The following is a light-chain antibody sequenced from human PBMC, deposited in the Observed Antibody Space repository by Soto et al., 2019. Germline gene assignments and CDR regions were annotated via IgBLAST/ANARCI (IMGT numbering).Light chain of an antibody. CDR3: ATWDDSLHGPM. Sequence: QLVLTQPPSASGTPGQRVTVSCSGSSSNIGSNTVNWYQQVPGTAPKLLIYSDNQRPSGVPDRFSGSKSGTSASLAISGLQSDDEADYYCATWDDSLHGPMFGGGTKLTVL. CDR1: SSNIGSNT. CDR2: SDN. V-gene: IGLV1-44*01. J-gene: IGLJ3*02.